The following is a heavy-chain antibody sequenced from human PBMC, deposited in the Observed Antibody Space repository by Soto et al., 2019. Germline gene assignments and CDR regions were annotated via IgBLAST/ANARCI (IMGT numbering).Heavy chain of an antibody. J-gene: IGHJ6*02. D-gene: IGHD6-19*01. Sequence: EVQLVESGGGLVKPGGSLRLSCAASGFTFSNAWMSWVRQAPGKGLEWVGRIKSKTDGGTTDYAAPVKGRFTISRDDSKNTLYLQMNSLKTEDTAVYYCTTDPTIAVAGYYYYYGIDVWGQGTTVTVSS. CDR2: IKSKTDGGTT. CDR3: TTDPTIAVAGYYYYYGIDV. V-gene: IGHV3-15*01. CDR1: GFTFSNAW.